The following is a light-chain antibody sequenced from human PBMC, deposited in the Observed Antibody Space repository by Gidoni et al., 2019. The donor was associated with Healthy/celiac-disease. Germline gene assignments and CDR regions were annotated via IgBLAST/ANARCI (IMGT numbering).Light chain of an antibody. CDR2: GAS. V-gene: IGKV3-20*01. Sequence: EIVLPQSPGTLSLSPGERATLSCRASQIVSSSYLAWYQQKPGQAPRLLIYGASSRATGIPDRFSGSGSGTDFTLTISRLEPEDFAVYYCQQYGSSPGTFGQGTKLEIK. J-gene: IGKJ2*02. CDR3: QQYGSSPGT. CDR1: QIVSSSY.